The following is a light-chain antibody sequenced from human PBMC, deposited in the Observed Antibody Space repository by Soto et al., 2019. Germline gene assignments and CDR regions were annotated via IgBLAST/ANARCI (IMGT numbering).Light chain of an antibody. V-gene: IGKV3-20*01. CDR1: QSVSSSY. Sequence: EIVLTQSPGTLSLSPGERATLSCRASQSVSSSYLAWYQQKPGQAPRLLMYDASSRATGIPDRFSGSGSGTDFPLTISRLEPEYFAVYFCQQYGSSPQTFGQGTKVEIK. J-gene: IGKJ1*01. CDR3: QQYGSSPQT. CDR2: DAS.